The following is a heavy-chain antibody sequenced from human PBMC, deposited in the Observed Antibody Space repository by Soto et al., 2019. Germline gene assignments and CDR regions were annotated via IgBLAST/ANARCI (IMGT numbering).Heavy chain of an antibody. CDR2: IGIGSSTK. Sequence: GGSLRLSCAASGFTFRNYGMNWVRQAPGKGLEWVSYIGIGSSTKYYAEYVKGRFTISRDNAKNSLYLQMNSMSAEDTAVYYCARDQLYYNDISGRPLNAFDVWGQGTMVTVSS. J-gene: IGHJ3*01. CDR1: GFTFRNYG. CDR3: ARDQLYYNDISGRPLNAFDV. D-gene: IGHD3-22*01. V-gene: IGHV3-48*01.